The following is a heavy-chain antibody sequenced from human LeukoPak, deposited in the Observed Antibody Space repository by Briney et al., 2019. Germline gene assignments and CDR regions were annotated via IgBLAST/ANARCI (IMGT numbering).Heavy chain of an antibody. CDR2: INPNSGGT. Sequence: ASVKVSCKASGYTFTGYYMHWVRQAPGQGLEWMGWINPNSGGTNYAQKFQGRVTMTRDTSISTVYMELSSLRSEDTAVYYCARADPGTYYYDSSGYYYPGSFDYWGQGTLVTVSS. V-gene: IGHV1-2*02. CDR3: ARADPGTYYYDSSGYYYPGSFDY. CDR1: GYTFTGYY. D-gene: IGHD3-22*01. J-gene: IGHJ4*02.